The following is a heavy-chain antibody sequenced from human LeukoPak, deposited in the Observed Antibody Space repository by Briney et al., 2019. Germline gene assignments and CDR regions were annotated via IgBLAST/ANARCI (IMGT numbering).Heavy chain of an antibody. Sequence: NPSETLSLTCTVSGGSISSYYWSWIRQPPGKGLEWIGYIYYSGSTNYNPSLKSRVTISVDTSKNQFSLKLSSVTAADTAVYYRARLGGRSGWPFDYWGQGTLVTVSS. J-gene: IGHJ4*02. V-gene: IGHV4-59*08. D-gene: IGHD6-19*01. CDR1: GGSISSYY. CDR2: IYYSGST. CDR3: ARLGGRSGWPFDY.